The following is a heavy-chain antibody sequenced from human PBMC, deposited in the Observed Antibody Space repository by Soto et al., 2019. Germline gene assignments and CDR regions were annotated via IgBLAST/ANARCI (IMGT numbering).Heavy chain of an antibody. D-gene: IGHD4-17*01. CDR2: IIPILGIA. Sequence: QVQLVQSGAEVKKPGSSVKVSCKASGGTFSSYTISWVRQAPGQGLEWMGRIIPILGIANYAQKFQGRVTITADKSTSTAYMELSSLRSEDTAVYYCASVTTVTTWFAPWGQGTLVTVSS. CDR1: GGTFSSYT. CDR3: ASVTTVTTWFAP. V-gene: IGHV1-69*02. J-gene: IGHJ5*02.